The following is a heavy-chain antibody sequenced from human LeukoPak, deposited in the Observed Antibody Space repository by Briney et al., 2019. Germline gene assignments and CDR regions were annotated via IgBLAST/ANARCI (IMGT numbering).Heavy chain of an antibody. J-gene: IGHJ4*02. CDR2: IKQDGSEK. CDR1: GFTFSNYA. D-gene: IGHD4-17*01. V-gene: IGHV3-7*01. CDR3: ARNDYGDFYPRFDY. Sequence: GGSLRLSCAASGFTFSNYAMSWVRQAPGKGLEWVANIKQDGSEKYYVDSVKGRFTISRDNAKNSLYLRMNSLRAEDTAVYYCARNDYGDFYPRFDYWGQGTLVTVSS.